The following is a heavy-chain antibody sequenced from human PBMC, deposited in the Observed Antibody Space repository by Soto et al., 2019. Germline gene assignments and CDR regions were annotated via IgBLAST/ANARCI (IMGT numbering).Heavy chain of an antibody. J-gene: IGHJ6*03. Sequence: GGSLRLSCAASGFTFSSYGMHWVRQAPGKGLEWVAVISYDGSNKYYADSVKGRFTISRDNSKNTLYLQMNSLRAEDTAVYYCAKFSSSGDYYYYYMDVWGKGTTVNVSS. D-gene: IGHD2-21*01. CDR2: ISYDGSNK. V-gene: IGHV3-30*18. CDR3: AKFSSSGDYYYYYMDV. CDR1: GFTFSSYG.